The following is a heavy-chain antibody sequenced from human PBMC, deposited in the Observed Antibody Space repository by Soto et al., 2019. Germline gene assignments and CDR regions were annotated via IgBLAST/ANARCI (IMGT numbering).Heavy chain of an antibody. CDR3: AREGNLGRWLQPLDF. CDR2: IYYTGST. J-gene: IGHJ4*02. Sequence: SETLSLTCTVSGGSISSGGYSWTWIRQHPGKGLEWIGYIYYTGSTNYNPSLKSRVSMSVDTSKNQFSLRLISVTAADTAKYFCAREGNLGRWLQPLDFWGQGTLVTVSS. D-gene: IGHD5-12*01. V-gene: IGHV4-61*08. CDR1: GGSISSGGYS.